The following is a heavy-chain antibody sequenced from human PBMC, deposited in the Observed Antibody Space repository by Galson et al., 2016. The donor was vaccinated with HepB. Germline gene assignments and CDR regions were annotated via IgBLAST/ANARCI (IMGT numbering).Heavy chain of an antibody. Sequence: ETLSLTCAVSGGSVSSNNWWSWVRQSPGKGLDWIGEIHHSGSTRYNPSLKSRVTISLDKSKNQFPLKVNSVTAADTAMYYCASFEGWFDPWGQGTLVTVSS. CDR1: GGSVSSNNW. CDR2: IHHSGST. V-gene: IGHV4-4*02. J-gene: IGHJ5*02. CDR3: ASFEGWFDP.